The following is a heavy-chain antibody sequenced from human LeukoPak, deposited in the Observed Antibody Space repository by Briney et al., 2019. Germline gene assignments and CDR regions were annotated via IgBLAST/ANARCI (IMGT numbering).Heavy chain of an antibody. CDR3: ARGADYGSGSYYRDY. CDR1: GFTFSSYN. Sequence: GGSLRLSCAASGFTFSSYNMNWVRQAPGKGLEWVSSISSSGTYIYYADSVKGRFTISRDNAKDSLYLQMNSLRADDTAVYYCARGADYGSGSYYRDYWGQGTLVTVSS. V-gene: IGHV3-21*01. D-gene: IGHD3-10*01. CDR2: ISSSGTYI. J-gene: IGHJ4*02.